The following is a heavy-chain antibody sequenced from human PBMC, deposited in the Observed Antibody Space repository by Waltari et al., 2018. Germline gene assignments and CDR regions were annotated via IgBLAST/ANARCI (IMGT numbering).Heavy chain of an antibody. J-gene: IGHJ6*02. Sequence: QVQLVQSGAEVKKPGASVKVSCKASGYTFTSYAMHWVRQAPGQRLEGLGWNNAGNGNTKYSQKFQGRVTITRDTSASTAYMELSSLRSEDTAVYYCARQVGYCSSTSCYGRAHYYYYGMDVWGQGTTVTVSS. CDR1: GYTFTSYA. V-gene: IGHV1-3*01. CDR2: NNAGNGNT. D-gene: IGHD2-2*01. CDR3: ARQVGYCSSTSCYGRAHYYYYGMDV.